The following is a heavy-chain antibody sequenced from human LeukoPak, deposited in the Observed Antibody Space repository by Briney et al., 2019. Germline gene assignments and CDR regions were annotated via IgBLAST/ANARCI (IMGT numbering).Heavy chain of an antibody. CDR3: ARLRYTGTSQYYFDS. J-gene: IGHJ4*02. CDR1: GDSVSSFY. V-gene: IGHV4-4*07. D-gene: IGHD1-26*01. CDR2: IYSKGTT. Sequence: SETLSLTCAVSGDSVSSFYWSWVRQSAGKGLEWIGRIYSKGTTKYNPSLKSRVTISLDQSKNQFSLYLSSVTAADTAVYYCARLRYTGTSQYYFDSWGQGFLVTVSS.